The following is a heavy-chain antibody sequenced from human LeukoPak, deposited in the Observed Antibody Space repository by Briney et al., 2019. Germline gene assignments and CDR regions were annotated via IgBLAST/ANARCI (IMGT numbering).Heavy chain of an antibody. V-gene: IGHV1-2*02. Sequence: ASVKVSCKASGYTFTDYYMHWLRQTPGQGLEWMGWIIPNSGGTEYAQKFQGRVTMTRDTSISTAYMELSRLRSDDTAVYYCARDKRLLGYYYDSSGYGYWGQGTLVTVSS. CDR3: ARDKRLLGYYYDSSGYGY. D-gene: IGHD3-22*01. CDR1: GYTFTDYY. CDR2: IIPNSGGT. J-gene: IGHJ4*02.